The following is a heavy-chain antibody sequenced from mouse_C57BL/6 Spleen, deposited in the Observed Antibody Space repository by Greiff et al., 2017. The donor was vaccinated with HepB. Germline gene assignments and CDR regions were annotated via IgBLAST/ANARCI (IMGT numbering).Heavy chain of an antibody. Sequence: EVQLVESGGGLVQPGGSLKLSCAASGFTFSDYGMAWVRQAPRKGPEWVAFISNLAYSIYYADTVTGRFTISRENAKNTLYLEMSSLRSEDTAMYYCARQRDYYGVHFDVWGTGTTVTVSS. CDR1: GFTFSDYG. V-gene: IGHV5-15*01. CDR3: ARQRDYYGVHFDV. CDR2: ISNLAYSI. J-gene: IGHJ1*03. D-gene: IGHD1-1*01.